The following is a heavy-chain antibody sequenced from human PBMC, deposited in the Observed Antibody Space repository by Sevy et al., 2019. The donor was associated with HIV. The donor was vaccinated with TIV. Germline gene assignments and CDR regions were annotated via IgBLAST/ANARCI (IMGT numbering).Heavy chain of an antibody. CDR2: ISHDGINE. D-gene: IGHD1-26*01. CDR3: ANAYSGSYSHSYLYALDV. Sequence: GGSLRLSCIGSGFSFSYYGIHWVRQSPGKGLDWVALISHDGINEYYADSVKGRFTMSRDNSKNTVYLEMNSLRNEDTAIYFCANAYSGSYSHSYLYALDVWGQGTTVTVSS. CDR1: GFSFSYYG. J-gene: IGHJ6*02. V-gene: IGHV3-30*18.